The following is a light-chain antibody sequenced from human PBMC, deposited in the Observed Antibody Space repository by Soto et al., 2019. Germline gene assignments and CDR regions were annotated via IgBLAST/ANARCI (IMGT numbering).Light chain of an antibody. V-gene: IGKV1-5*03. CDR2: KAS. Sequence: DIQMTQSPSTLSASVGDRVTITCRASQSISSWLAWYQQKPGKAPKLLIYKASSLESGVPSRFSGSGSGTEFTLTISSPQPDDFATYYCQQYNSYSTFGQGTKLEIK. CDR3: QQYNSYST. J-gene: IGKJ2*01. CDR1: QSISSW.